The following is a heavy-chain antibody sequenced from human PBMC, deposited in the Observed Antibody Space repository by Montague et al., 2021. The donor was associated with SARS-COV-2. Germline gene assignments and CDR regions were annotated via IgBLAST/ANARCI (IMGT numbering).Heavy chain of an antibody. CDR1: GGFVSSGSYY. J-gene: IGHJ6*02. Sequence: SETLSLTCIVSGGFVSSGSYYWSWIRQPPGKGLEWIGYIYYRGSTNYXXXLKSRVTISVDTSKNQFSLKLSSVTAADTAVYYCARDPWRITIFGVVTRYGMDVWGQGTTVTVSS. CDR3: ARDPWRITIFGVVTRYGMDV. V-gene: IGHV4-61*01. CDR2: IYYRGST. D-gene: IGHD3-3*01.